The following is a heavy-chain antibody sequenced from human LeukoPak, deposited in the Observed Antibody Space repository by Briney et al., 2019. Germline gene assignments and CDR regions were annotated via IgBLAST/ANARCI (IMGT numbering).Heavy chain of an antibody. J-gene: IGHJ4*02. CDR1: GFTFISYY. D-gene: IGHD3-10*02. Sequence: GGSLRLSCAASGFTFISYYMHWVRQAPGKGLEWVAVISYDGSDTFYEDSVKGRFTISRDNSKNTLYLEMNSLRADDTAVYYCTKDKGSSYVPGFDHWGQGTLVTVSS. CDR2: ISYDGSDT. CDR3: TKDKGSSYVPGFDH. V-gene: IGHV3-30*18.